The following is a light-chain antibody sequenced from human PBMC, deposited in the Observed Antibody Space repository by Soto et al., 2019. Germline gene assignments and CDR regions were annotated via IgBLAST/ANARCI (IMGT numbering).Light chain of an antibody. CDR2: DAS. Sequence: TQSPGTLSLSPGEGATLSCRASQSILSWLAWYQHKPGKAPNLLIYDASSLESGVPSRFSGSRSGTEFTLTISSLQPDDIATYYCQLYDTYWTFGQGTNV. CDR1: QSILSW. CDR3: QLYDTYWT. J-gene: IGKJ1*01. V-gene: IGKV1-5*01.